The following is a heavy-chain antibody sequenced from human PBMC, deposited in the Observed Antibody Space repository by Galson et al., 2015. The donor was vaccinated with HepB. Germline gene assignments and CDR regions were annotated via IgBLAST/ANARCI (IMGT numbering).Heavy chain of an antibody. Sequence: SVKVSCKASGYTFTGYYMHWVRQAPGQGLEWMGWINPNSGGTNYAQKFQGRVTMTRDTSISTAYMELSRLRSDDTAVYYCAREVGTGVDAFDIWGQGTMVTVSS. D-gene: IGHD4-23*01. V-gene: IGHV1-2*02. CDR2: INPNSGGT. J-gene: IGHJ3*02. CDR3: AREVGTGVDAFDI. CDR1: GYTFTGYY.